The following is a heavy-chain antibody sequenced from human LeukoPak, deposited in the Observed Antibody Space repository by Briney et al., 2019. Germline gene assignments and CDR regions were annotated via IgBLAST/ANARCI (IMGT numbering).Heavy chain of an antibody. Sequence: AASVKVSCKATGYTFTSYYMHWVRQAPGQGLDWMAIINPSSGSTSYAQQFQGRVTMTRDTSTSTVHMELSSLRSDDTAVYYCARMGEQQSFDYWGKGTLVTASS. CDR2: INPSSGST. CDR1: GYTFTSYY. D-gene: IGHD3-16*01. J-gene: IGHJ4*02. CDR3: ARMGEQQSFDY. V-gene: IGHV1-46*01.